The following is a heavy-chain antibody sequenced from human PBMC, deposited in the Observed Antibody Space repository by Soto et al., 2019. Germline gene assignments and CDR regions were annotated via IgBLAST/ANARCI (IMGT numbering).Heavy chain of an antibody. V-gene: IGHV4-61*01. J-gene: IGHJ5*02. CDR1: GGSVSSGSYY. CDR3: ARCGYSSSWYGTWFDP. D-gene: IGHD6-13*01. Sequence: SETLSLTCTVSGGSVSSGSYYWSWIRQPPGKGLEWIGYIYYSGSTNYNPSLKSRVTISVDTSKNQFSLKLSSVTAADTAVYYCARCGYSSSWYGTWFDPWGQGTLVTVSS. CDR2: IYYSGST.